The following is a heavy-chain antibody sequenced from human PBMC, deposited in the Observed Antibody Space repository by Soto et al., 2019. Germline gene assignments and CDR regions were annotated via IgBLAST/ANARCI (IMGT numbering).Heavy chain of an antibody. CDR2: IWYDGSNK. V-gene: IGHV3-33*01. CDR3: ARGASAVAASLDY. D-gene: IGHD6-19*01. J-gene: IGHJ4*02. Sequence: QVQLVESGGGVVQPGRSLRLSCAASGFTFSSYGMHWVRQAPGKGLEWVAFIWYDGSNKYYTDSVKGRFTIPRDNSKNTVFLQMSSLSAEDTAVYYCARGASAVAASLDYWAQGTLVSVSS. CDR1: GFTFSSYG.